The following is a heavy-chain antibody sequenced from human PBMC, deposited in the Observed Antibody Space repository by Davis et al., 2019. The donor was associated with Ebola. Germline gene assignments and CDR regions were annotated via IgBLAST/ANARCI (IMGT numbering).Heavy chain of an antibody. CDR1: GFTFSSYA. CDR2: ISYDGSNK. V-gene: IGHV3-30-3*01. Sequence: PGGSLRLSCAASGFTFSSYAMHWVRQAPGKGLEWVAVISYDGSNKYYADSVKGRFTISRDNSKNTLYLQMNSLRAEDTAVYYCARDLNYGDPSMLYYYYYGMDVWGQGTTVTVSS. CDR3: ARDLNYGDPSMLYYYYYGMDV. D-gene: IGHD4-17*01. J-gene: IGHJ6*02.